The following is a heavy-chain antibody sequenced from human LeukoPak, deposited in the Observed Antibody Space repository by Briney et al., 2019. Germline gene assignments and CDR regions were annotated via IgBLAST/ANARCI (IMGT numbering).Heavy chain of an antibody. J-gene: IGHJ5*02. CDR3: ARARAGFLRGYNWFDP. CDR2: TYYRSKWYN. Sequence: SQTLSLTCAISGDSVSSNSAAWNWIRRSPSRGLEWLGRTYYRSKWYNDYAVSVKSRITINPDTSKNQFSLQLNSVTPEDTAVYYCARARAGFLRGYNWFDPWGQGTLVTVSS. V-gene: IGHV6-1*01. CDR1: GDSVSSNSAA. D-gene: IGHD4-23*01.